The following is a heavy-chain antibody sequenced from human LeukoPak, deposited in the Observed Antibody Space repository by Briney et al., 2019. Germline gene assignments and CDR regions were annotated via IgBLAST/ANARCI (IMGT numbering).Heavy chain of an antibody. Sequence: PSETLSLTCTVSGGSIANGDNYWGWIRQPPGKGLEWIGYIYRTGSTYYNSSLKSRVTISVDRSKSQFSLKLTSVTAADAAVYYCARGEAGTGSTLWIDPWGQGTLVTVSS. CDR3: ARGEAGTGSTLWIDP. V-gene: IGHV4-30-2*01. CDR1: GGSIANGDNY. J-gene: IGHJ5*02. CDR2: IYRTGST. D-gene: IGHD1-7*01.